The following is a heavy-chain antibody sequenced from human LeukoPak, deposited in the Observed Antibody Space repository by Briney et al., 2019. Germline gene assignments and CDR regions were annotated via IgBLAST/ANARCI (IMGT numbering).Heavy chain of an antibody. Sequence: GSLRLSCAASGFPFSTYWMHWVRQAPGKGLVWVSRINGDASSTSYADSVKGRFTISRDNAKNTLYLQVNSLRVEDTAVYYCVRLWDYYDSSGPPYWGQGTLVTVSS. CDR2: INGDASST. CDR1: GFPFSTYW. J-gene: IGHJ4*02. D-gene: IGHD3-22*01. V-gene: IGHV3-74*01. CDR3: VRLWDYYDSSGPPY.